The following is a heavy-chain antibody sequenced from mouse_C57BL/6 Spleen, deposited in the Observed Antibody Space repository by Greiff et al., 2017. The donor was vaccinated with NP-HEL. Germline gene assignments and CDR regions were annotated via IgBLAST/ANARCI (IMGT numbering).Heavy chain of an antibody. CDR1: GYTFTSYW. CDR3: ARSCSNYPFDN. J-gene: IGHJ2*01. Sequence: QVQLQQPGAELVQPGASVKLSCKASGYTFTSYWMQWVKQRPGQGLEWIGEIDPSDSYTNYNQKFKGKATLTVATSSSTAYMQLSSLTSEDSAVYYCARSCSNYPFDNWGQGTTLTGSS. CDR2: IDPSDSYT. D-gene: IGHD2-5*01. V-gene: IGHV1-50*01.